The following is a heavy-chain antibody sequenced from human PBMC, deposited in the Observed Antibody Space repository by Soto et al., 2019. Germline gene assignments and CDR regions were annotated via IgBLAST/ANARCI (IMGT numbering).Heavy chain of an antibody. CDR2: ISGSGGST. J-gene: IGHJ3*02. D-gene: IGHD5-18*01. CDR3: AKVDTAMVVEGAFDI. Sequence: GGSLRLSCAASGFTFRSYAMSWVRQAPGKGLEWVSAISGSGGSTYYADSVKGRFTISRDNSKNTLYLQMNSLRAEDTAVYYCAKVDTAMVVEGAFDIWGQGTMVTVSS. CDR1: GFTFRSYA. V-gene: IGHV3-23*01.